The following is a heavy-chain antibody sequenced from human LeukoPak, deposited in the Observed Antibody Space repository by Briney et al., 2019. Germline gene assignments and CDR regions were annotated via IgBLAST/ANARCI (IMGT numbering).Heavy chain of an antibody. D-gene: IGHD3-16*01. Sequence: GGSLRLSCADSGFTFSSYWMHWVRQAPGKGLVWVSHISSDGSITYYADSVKGRFTISRDNAKNTLYLQMNSLRAEDTAVYYCARDLTSPIDYWGQGTLVTVSS. J-gene: IGHJ4*02. CDR1: GFTFSSYW. CDR2: ISSDGSIT. V-gene: IGHV3-74*01. CDR3: ARDLTSPIDY.